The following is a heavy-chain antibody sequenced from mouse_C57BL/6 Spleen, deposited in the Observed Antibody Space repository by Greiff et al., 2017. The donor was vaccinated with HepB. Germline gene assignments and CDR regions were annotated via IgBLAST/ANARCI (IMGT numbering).Heavy chain of an antibody. CDR1: GFTFSSYA. Sequence: EVQGVESGGGLVKPGGSLKLSCAASGFTFSSYAMSWVRQTPEKRLEWVATISDGGSYTYYPDNVKGRFTISRDNAKNNLYLQMSHLKSEDTAMYYCAREGLRRGLMAYWGQGTLVTVSA. CDR2: ISDGGSYT. V-gene: IGHV5-4*01. D-gene: IGHD2-4*01. J-gene: IGHJ3*01. CDR3: AREGLRRGLMAY.